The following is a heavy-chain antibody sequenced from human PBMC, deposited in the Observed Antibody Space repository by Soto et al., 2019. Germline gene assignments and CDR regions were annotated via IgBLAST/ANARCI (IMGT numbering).Heavy chain of an antibody. CDR1: GFTFSSYG. CDR2: IWYDGSNK. J-gene: IGHJ4*02. D-gene: IGHD3-22*01. CDR3: ARDPYYYDSSGYYLPPSYFDY. V-gene: IGHV3-33*01. Sequence: QMQLVESGGGVVQPGRSLRLSCAASGFTFSSYGMHWVRQAPGKGLEWVAVIWYDGSNKYYADSVKGRFTISRDNSKNTLYLQMNSLRAEDTAVYYCARDPYYYDSSGYYLPPSYFDYWGQGTLVTVSS.